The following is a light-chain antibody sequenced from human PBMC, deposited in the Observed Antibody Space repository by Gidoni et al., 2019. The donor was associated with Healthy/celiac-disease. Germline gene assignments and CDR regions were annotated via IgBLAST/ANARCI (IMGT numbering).Light chain of an antibody. CDR3: QQRCNWPVT. V-gene: IGKV3-11*01. Sequence: EMVLTQSPATLSLSPGERATLTCRASQSVSSYLAWYQQKPGQAPRLLIYDASNRATGVPARFSGSGSGTDFTLTISSLEPEDFAVYYCQQRCNWPVTFGGXTKVEIK. J-gene: IGKJ4*01. CDR2: DAS. CDR1: QSVSSY.